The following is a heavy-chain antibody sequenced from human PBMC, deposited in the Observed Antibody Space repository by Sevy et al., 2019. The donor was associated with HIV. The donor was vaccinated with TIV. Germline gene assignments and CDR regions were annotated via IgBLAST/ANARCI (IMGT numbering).Heavy chain of an antibody. CDR2: LSSTGKP. D-gene: IGHD1-26*01. V-gene: IGHV4-4*07. Sequence: SEILSLTCTVSGPSLTTSYWTWIRQPAGKGPEWIGRLSSTGKPNSNPSLRSRVTLSRDMSKNQFFLRLTSVTAADTAIYYCARLRNSWFDPWGQGTLVTVSS. CDR3: ARLRNSWFDP. J-gene: IGHJ5*02. CDR1: GPSLTTSY.